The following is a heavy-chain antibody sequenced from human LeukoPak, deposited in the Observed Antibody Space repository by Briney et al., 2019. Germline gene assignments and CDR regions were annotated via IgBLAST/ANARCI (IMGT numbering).Heavy chain of an antibody. CDR1: GGSISSSNW. D-gene: IGHD3-3*01. Sequence: PSETLSLTCAVSGGSISSSNWWSWVRQPPGKGLEWIGEIYHSGSTNYNPSLKSRVTISVDKSKNQFSLKLSSVTAADTAVYYCARVDRFWSGHFDYWGQGTLVTVSS. J-gene: IGHJ4*02. CDR3: ARVDRFWSGHFDY. CDR2: IYHSGST. V-gene: IGHV4-4*02.